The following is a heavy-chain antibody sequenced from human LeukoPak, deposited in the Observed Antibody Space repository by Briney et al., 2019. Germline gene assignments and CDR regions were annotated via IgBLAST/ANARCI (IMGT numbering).Heavy chain of an antibody. CDR1: GYTFTSYG. Sequence: ASVKVSCKASGYTFTSYGISWVRQAPGQGLEWMGLISAYNGNTNYAQKLQGRVTVTTDTSTSTAYMELRSLRSDDTDVYYCARDPLTGTNWFDPWGQGTLVTVSS. CDR3: ARDPLTGTNWFDP. CDR2: ISAYNGNT. D-gene: IGHD1-20*01. J-gene: IGHJ5*02. V-gene: IGHV1-18*01.